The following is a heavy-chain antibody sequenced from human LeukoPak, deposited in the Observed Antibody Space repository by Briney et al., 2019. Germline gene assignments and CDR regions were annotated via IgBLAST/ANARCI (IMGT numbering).Heavy chain of an antibody. J-gene: IGHJ6*03. CDR3: ARVAGYYYYYYMDV. Sequence: SETLSLTCTVSGGSISSYYWSWIRQPPGKGLELIGYIYYSWSTNYNPSLKSRVTISVDTSKNQFSLKLSPVTAADTAVYYCARVAGYYYYYYMDVWGKGTTVTISS. V-gene: IGHV4-59*01. CDR1: GGSISSYY. CDR2: IYYSWST.